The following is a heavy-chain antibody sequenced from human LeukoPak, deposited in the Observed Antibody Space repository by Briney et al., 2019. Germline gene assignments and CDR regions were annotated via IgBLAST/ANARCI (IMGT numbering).Heavy chain of an antibody. CDR3: ATPSGSYFGYYYFHW. D-gene: IGHD1-26*01. Sequence: ASVKISCKASGYKFSDYYVHWAQQAPGKGLEWMGRVNPKNGETMYVGKLLGRISISADTSTNTVYMELSSLRSEDTAVYYCATPSGSYFGYYYFHWWGQGTLVTVSS. J-gene: IGHJ4*02. CDR1: GYKFSDYY. V-gene: IGHV1-69-2*01. CDR2: VNPKNGET.